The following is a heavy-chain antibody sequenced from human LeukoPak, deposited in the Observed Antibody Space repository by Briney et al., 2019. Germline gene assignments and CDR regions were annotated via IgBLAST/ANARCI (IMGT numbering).Heavy chain of an antibody. CDR1: GITFSSYP. Sequence: GGSLRLSCVASGITFSSYPMHWVRQAPGKGMEYVSAISSDGGSPYYANSVKGRLTISRDNSKNTLYLQMGSLRTEDMAVYYCARERGRNGDYDYWGQGTLVTVSS. D-gene: IGHD1-1*01. CDR2: ISSDGGSP. V-gene: IGHV3-64*01. CDR3: ARERGRNGDYDY. J-gene: IGHJ4*02.